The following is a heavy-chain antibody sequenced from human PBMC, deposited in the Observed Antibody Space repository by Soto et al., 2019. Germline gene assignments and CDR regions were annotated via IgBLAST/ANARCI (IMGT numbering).Heavy chain of an antibody. D-gene: IGHD3-22*01. CDR2: IHHSGST. CDR3: VRPFYYDASGPLFDY. V-gene: IGHV4-4*02. CDR1: GDSISSTNW. Sequence: QVQLQESGPGLVKPSGTLSLTCAVSGDSISSTNWWSWVRQSPGKGLEWIGEIHHSGSTNYNPSLKPPVPISVDKSKNQFSLRLSSVTAADTAVYYCVRPFYYDASGPLFDYWGQGTLVTVSS. J-gene: IGHJ4*02.